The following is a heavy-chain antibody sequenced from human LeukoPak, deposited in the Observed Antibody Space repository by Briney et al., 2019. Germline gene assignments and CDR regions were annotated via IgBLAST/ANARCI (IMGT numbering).Heavy chain of an antibody. J-gene: IGHJ5*02. D-gene: IGHD5-18*01. CDR2: IYPGDSDT. CDR1: GYSFTSYW. V-gene: IGHV5-51*01. Sequence: GESLKISCKGSGYSFTSYWIVWVRQMPGKGLEWMGIIYPGDSDTRYSPSFQGQVTISADKSISTAYLQWSSLKASDTAMYYCARRVGYSYGLNWFDPWGQGTLVTVSS. CDR3: ARRVGYSYGLNWFDP.